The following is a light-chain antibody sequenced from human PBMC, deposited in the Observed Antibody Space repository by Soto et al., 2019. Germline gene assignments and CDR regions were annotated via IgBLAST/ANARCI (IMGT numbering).Light chain of an antibody. CDR2: DAS. Sequence: DIQMTQSPSALSASVGDRITITCQASQDISNYLNWYQQKPGKATDLLIYDASKLETGVPSRFSGSGSGTDFSFTISSLQPEDIATYYCQQYDHLPLTFGGGTKVEIK. CDR3: QQYDHLPLT. V-gene: IGKV1-33*01. CDR1: QDISNY. J-gene: IGKJ4*01.